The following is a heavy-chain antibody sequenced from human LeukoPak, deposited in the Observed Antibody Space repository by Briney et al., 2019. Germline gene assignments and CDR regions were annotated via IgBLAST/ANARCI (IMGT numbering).Heavy chain of an antibody. CDR1: GYTFTDYY. D-gene: IGHD6-19*01. V-gene: IGHV1-2*02. J-gene: IGHJ3*01. Sequence: GASVKVSCKASGYTFTDYYIHWVRQAPGQGLEWMTYIDPNSGGPHFAQKFQGRVTLTRDTSISTAYMELKWLTSDDTAVYYCARDGVAGSSDAFDLWGQGTMVTVSS. CDR3: ARDGVAGSSDAFDL. CDR2: IDPNSGGP.